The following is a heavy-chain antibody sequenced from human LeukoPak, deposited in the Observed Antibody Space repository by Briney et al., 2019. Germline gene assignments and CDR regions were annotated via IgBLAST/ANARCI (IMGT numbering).Heavy chain of an antibody. D-gene: IGHD3-10*01. CDR1: GYTFTSYD. CDR3: ARTREILLWFGELLHQDFDY. CDR2: MNPNSGNT. J-gene: IGHJ4*02. Sequence: ASVKVSCKASGYTFTSYDINWVRQATGQGLEWMGWMNPNSGNTGYAQKFQGRVTMTRNTSISTAYMELSSLRSEDTAVYYCARTREILLWFGELLHQDFDYWGQGTLVTVSS. V-gene: IGHV1-8*01.